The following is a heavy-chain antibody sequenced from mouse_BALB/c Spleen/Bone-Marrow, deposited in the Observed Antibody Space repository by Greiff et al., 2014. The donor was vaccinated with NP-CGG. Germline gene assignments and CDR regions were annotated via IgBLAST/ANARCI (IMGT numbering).Heavy chain of an antibody. CDR2: INPNNGGT. Sequence: EVQLQQSGPELVKPGASVKISCKTSGYTFTEYTMHWVKQSHGKGLEWIGGINPNNGGTSYNQKSKGKATLTVDKSSSTAYMELRSLTSEDSAVYYCARWKDGYYSWFAYWGQGTLVTVSA. CDR1: GYTFTEYT. CDR3: ARWKDGYYSWFAY. V-gene: IGHV1-18*01. J-gene: IGHJ3*01. D-gene: IGHD2-3*01.